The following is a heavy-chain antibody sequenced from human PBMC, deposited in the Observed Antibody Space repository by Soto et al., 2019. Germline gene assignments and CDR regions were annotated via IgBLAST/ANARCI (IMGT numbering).Heavy chain of an antibody. CDR2: ISGSGGST. Sequence: GSLRLSCAASGFTFSSYAMSWVRQAPGKGLEWVSAISGSGGSTYYADSVKGRFTISRDNSKNTLYLQMNSLRAEDTAVYYCANQKPIITMVRGVIISWGQGTLVTVSS. CDR1: GFTFSSYA. CDR3: ANQKPIITMVRGVIIS. J-gene: IGHJ4*02. V-gene: IGHV3-23*01. D-gene: IGHD3-10*01.